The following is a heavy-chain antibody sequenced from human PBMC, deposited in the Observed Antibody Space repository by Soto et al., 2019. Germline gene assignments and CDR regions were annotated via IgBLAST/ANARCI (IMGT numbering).Heavy chain of an antibody. CDR2: ISANGRGT. Sequence: GGSLRLSCATSGFSFSTYPMSWVRQAPGKGLEWVTAISANGRGTSYADSVKGRFTILRDNSRNTLFLQMNSLRADDTAVYFCVKKRSYDRTNYDHFDYRGKGTLVTVSS. CDR3: VKKRSYDRTNYDHFDY. D-gene: IGHD3-22*01. CDR1: GFSFSTYP. V-gene: IGHV3-23*01. J-gene: IGHJ4*02.